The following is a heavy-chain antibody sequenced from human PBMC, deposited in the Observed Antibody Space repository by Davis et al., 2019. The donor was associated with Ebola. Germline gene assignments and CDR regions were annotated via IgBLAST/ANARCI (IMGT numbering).Heavy chain of an antibody. D-gene: IGHD3-22*01. CDR2: IRYNGNNK. V-gene: IGHV3-30*02. CDR3: AKGGVYDSRRFGLDN. Sequence: GESLKISCAASGFTFSSYGMHWVRQAPGKGLEWVSFIRYNGNNKYYADSVRGRFTISRDNSKSTLFLQMNSLRGEDTAVYYCAKGGVYDSRRFGLDNWGQGTLVTVSS. CDR1: GFTFSSYG. J-gene: IGHJ4*02.